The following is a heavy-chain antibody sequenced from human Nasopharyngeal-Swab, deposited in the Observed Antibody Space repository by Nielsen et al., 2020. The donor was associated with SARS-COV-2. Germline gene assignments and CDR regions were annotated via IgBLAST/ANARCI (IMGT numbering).Heavy chain of an antibody. CDR1: GYTFSRND. D-gene: IGHD3/OR15-3a*01. J-gene: IGHJ5*02. V-gene: IGHV1-8*01. CDR2: MNPKSGDV. CDR3: ARGAFGLGHSWFDP. Sequence: ASVKVSCKSSGYTFSRNDINWVRQATGQGLEWMGWMNPKSGDVGYAQKFQGRVTMTRNTSTTTAYMELNSLRHEDTAVYYCARGAFGLGHSWFDPWGQGTLVTVSS.